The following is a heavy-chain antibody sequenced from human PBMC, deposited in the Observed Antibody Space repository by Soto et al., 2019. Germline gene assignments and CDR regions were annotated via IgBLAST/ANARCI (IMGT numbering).Heavy chain of an antibody. J-gene: IGHJ5*02. V-gene: IGHV4-30-2*01. D-gene: IGHD2-2*02. Sequence: TLSLTCAVSGGSISSGDYSWSWIRQPPGKGLEWIGYIYHSGSTYYNPSLKSRVTISVDRSKNQFSLKLSSVTAADTAVYYCATAAVGRCSSTSFYTVPWLDPWGQGTLVTVSS. CDR1: GGSISSGDYS. CDR3: ATAAVGRCSSTSFYTVPWLDP. CDR2: IYHSGST.